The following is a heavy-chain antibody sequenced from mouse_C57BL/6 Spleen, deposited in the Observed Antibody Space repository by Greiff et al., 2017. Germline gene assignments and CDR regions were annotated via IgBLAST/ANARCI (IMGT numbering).Heavy chain of an antibody. CDR1: GYTFTSYG. CDR3: ARSSPYYDYDGGYDFDC. J-gene: IGHJ2*01. V-gene: IGHV1-81*01. Sequence: VQLQQSGAELARPGASVKLSCKASGYTFTSYGISWVKQRTGQGLEWIGEIYPRSGNTYYNEKFKGKATLTADKSSSTAYMELRSLTSEDSAVFFCARSSPYYDYDGGYDFDCWSHGTTLTVSA. CDR2: IYPRSGNT. D-gene: IGHD2-4*01.